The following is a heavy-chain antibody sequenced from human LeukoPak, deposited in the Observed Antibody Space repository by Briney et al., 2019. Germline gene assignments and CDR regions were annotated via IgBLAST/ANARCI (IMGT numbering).Heavy chain of an antibody. CDR3: AKAITLVVKDAFDI. CDR2: ISGSGGST. Sequence: PGASLRLSCAASGFTFSSYAMSWVRQAPGKGLEGVSAISGSGGSTYYADSVKGRFTISRDNSKNTLYLQMNSLRAEDTAVYYSAKAITLVVKDAFDIWGQGTMVTVSS. CDR1: GFTFSSYA. V-gene: IGHV3-23*01. J-gene: IGHJ3*02. D-gene: IGHD3-22*01.